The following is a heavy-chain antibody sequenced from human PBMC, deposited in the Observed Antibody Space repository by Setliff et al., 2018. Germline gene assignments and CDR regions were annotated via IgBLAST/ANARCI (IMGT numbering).Heavy chain of an antibody. Sequence: TSETLSLTCTVSGGSINSGSYYWSWIRQSAGKGLEWIGYIYTSGSTNYNPSLKSRVTISLDTSKNQFSLKLSSVTAADTAVYFCARGYYNFLSGYYTPYYFDYWGQGTLVTVSS. J-gene: IGHJ4*02. CDR2: IYTSGST. CDR1: GGSINSGSYY. CDR3: ARGYYNFLSGYYTPYYFDY. D-gene: IGHD3-3*01. V-gene: IGHV4-61*10.